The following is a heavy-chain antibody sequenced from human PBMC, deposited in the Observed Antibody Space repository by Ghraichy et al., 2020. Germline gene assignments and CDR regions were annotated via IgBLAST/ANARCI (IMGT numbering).Heavy chain of an antibody. CDR2: INPNSGGT. D-gene: IGHD3-22*01. Sequence: ASVKVSCKTSGYTFTGHYMHWVRQAPGQGLEWMGWINPNSGGTNYAQRFQGRVTMTRDTSITTSYMELSRLRFDDTAVYYCARDLTFDGSGYYLYYFDYWGQGTLVTVSS. J-gene: IGHJ4*02. CDR3: ARDLTFDGSGYYLYYFDY. V-gene: IGHV1-2*02. CDR1: GYTFTGHY.